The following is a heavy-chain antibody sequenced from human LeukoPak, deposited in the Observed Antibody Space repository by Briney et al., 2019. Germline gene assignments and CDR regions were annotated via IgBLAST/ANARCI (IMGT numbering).Heavy chain of an antibody. CDR2: ISSDGTST. V-gene: IGHV3-74*01. CDR1: GFTFSSYW. J-gene: IGHJ4*02. Sequence: GGSLRLSCAASGFTFSSYWMHWVRQAPGKGLVWVSRISSDGTSTSYADSVKGRFTIPRDNAKNTLYLQMNSLRAEDTAVYHCTRVHYGDYVDYWGQGTLVTVSS. CDR3: TRVHYGDYVDY. D-gene: IGHD4-17*01.